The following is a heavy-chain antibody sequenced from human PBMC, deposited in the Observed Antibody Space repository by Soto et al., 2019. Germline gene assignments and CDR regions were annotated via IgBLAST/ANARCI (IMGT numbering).Heavy chain of an antibody. CDR3: ARLTGYFDY. V-gene: IGHV4-39*01. CDR1: GGSISSSSYY. Sequence: SETLSLTCTVSGGSISSSSYYWGWIRQPPGKGLEWIGSIYYSGSTYYNPSLKSRVTISVDTSKNQFSLELSSVTAADTAVYYCARLTGYFDYWGQGTLVTVSS. J-gene: IGHJ4*02. CDR2: IYYSGST.